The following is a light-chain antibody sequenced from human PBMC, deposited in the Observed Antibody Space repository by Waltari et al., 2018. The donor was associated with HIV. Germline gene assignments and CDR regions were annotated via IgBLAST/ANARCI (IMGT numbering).Light chain of an antibody. CDR1: SSDVGAYAY. CDR3: SSYAGSKNRVV. Sequence: QSALTQCPSASGSPGQAVTISCTGTSSDVGAYAYVSWYRQHPGKAPKLMIYDVYKRPSGVPDRFSGSKSGNTASLTVSGLQAEDEATYYCSSYAGSKNRVVFGGGTFLTVL. CDR2: DVY. V-gene: IGLV2-8*01. J-gene: IGLJ2*01.